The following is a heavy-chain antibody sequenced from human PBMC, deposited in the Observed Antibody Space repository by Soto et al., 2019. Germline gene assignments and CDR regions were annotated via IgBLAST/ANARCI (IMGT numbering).Heavy chain of an antibody. CDR1: GYTFTSYG. CDR3: AVGPPAVTTGAYYYGMDV. J-gene: IGHJ6*02. V-gene: IGHV1-18*01. CDR2: ISAYNGNT. Sequence: ASVKVSCKASGYTFTSYGISWVRQAPGQGIEWMGWISAYNGNTNYAQKLQGRVTMTTDTSASTAYMELRSLRSDDTAVYYCAVGPPAVTTGAYYYGMDVWGQGTTVTVSS. D-gene: IGHD4-17*01.